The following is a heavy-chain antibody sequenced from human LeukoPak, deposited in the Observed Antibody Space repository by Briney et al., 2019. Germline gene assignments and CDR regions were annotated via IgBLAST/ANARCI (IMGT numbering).Heavy chain of an antibody. CDR1: GGSISSYY. CDR2: IYYSGST. J-gene: IGHJ6*03. D-gene: IGHD4-17*01. CDR3: ARTTVTTYYYCMDV. V-gene: IGHV4-59*01. Sequence: SETLSLTXTVSGGSISSYYWSWIRQPPGKGLEWIGYIYYSGSTNYNPSLKSRVTISVDTSKDQFSLKLSSVTAADTAVYYCARTTVTTYYYCMDVWGKGTTVTVSS.